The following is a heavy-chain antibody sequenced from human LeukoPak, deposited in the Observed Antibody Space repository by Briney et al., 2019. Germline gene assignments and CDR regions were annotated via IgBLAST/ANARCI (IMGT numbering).Heavy chain of an antibody. CDR2: IYHSGST. V-gene: IGHV4-38-2*02. CDR3: AREGTWIQLWRNLDSRWFDP. CDR1: GYSISSGYY. J-gene: IGHJ5*02. Sequence: SETLSLTCTVSGYSISSGYYWGWIRQPPGKGLEWIGSIYHSGSTYYNPSLKSRVTISVDTSKNQFSLKLSSVTAADTAVYYCAREGTWIQLWRNLDSRWFDPWGQGTLVTVSS. D-gene: IGHD5-18*01.